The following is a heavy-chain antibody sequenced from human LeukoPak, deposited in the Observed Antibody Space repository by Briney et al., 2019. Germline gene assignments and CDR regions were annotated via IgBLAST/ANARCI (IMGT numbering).Heavy chain of an antibody. V-gene: IGHV3-23*01. Sequence: GGSLRLSCAASGFTFSSYAMSWVRQAPGKGLEWVSAISGSGGSTYYADSVEGRFTISRDNSKNTLYLQMNSLRAEDTAVYYGAKAGGYFKSCGARGCGYFDLGGRGPRVTVSS. CDR2: ISGSGGST. CDR1: GFTFSSYA. CDR3: AKAGGYFKSCGARGCGYFDL. J-gene: IGHJ2*01. D-gene: IGHD2/OR15-2a*01.